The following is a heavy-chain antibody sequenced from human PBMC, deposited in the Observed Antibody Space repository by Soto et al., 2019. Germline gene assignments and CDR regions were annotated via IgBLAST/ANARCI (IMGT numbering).Heavy chain of an antibody. CDR2: ISSSGSTI. CDR3: ARDHQELADYYDSSGYRGGAFDI. J-gene: IGHJ3*02. D-gene: IGHD3-22*01. CDR1: GFTFSRYE. V-gene: IGHV3-48*03. Sequence: PGGSLRLSCAASGFTFSRYEMNWVRQAPGKGLEWVSYISSSGSTIYYADSVKGQFTISIDNAKNSLYLQMNSLRAEDTAVYYCARDHQELADYYDSSGYRGGAFDIWGQGTMVTV.